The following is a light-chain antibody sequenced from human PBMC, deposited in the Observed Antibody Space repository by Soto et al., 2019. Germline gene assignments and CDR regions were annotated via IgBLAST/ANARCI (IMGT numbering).Light chain of an antibody. CDR3: QQYNDWPT. CDR2: GAS. J-gene: IGKJ1*01. Sequence: EILLTQSPCTLALSPGERATLSCRASQSVSRSYLAWYQLKPGHAPRLLIHGASTRATGIPARLSGSGSGTEFTLTISSLQSEDFAVYYCQQYNDWPTFGQGTKVDIK. CDR1: QSVSRSY. V-gene: IGKV3-15*01.